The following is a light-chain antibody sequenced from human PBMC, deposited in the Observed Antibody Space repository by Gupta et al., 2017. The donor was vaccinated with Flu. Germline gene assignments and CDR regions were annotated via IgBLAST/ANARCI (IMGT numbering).Light chain of an antibody. Sequence: MTQSPSTLSAYVGDRVTITCRASQSLSSWLAWYQQKPGKAPNLLIYKAPNLESGVPSRFSGSGSGTEFTLTISSLQPDDFATYYCQQYDSYSLTFGGGTKVEI. CDR3: QQYDSYSLT. V-gene: IGKV1-5*03. J-gene: IGKJ4*01. CDR1: QSLSSW. CDR2: KAP.